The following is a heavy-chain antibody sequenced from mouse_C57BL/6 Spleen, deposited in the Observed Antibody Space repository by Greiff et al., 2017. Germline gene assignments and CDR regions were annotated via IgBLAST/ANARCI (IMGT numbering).Heavy chain of an antibody. D-gene: IGHD2-4*01. CDR3: AREKDYDEY. Sequence: VQLQQSGPVLVKPGASVKMSCKASGYTFTDYYMNWVKQSHGKSLEWIGVFNPYNGGTSYNQKFKGKATLTVDKSSSTAYMELNSLTSEDSAVYYCAREKDYDEYWGQGTTLTVSS. CDR1: GYTFTDYY. CDR2: FNPYNGGT. J-gene: IGHJ2*01. V-gene: IGHV1-19*01.